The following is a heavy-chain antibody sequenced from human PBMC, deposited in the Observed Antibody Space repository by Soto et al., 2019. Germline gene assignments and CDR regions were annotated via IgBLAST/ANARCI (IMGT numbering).Heavy chain of an antibody. D-gene: IGHD6-13*01. Sequence: PGGALRLSCAASGFTFSSYGMHWGRPAPGKGLEWVAVIWYDGSNKYYADSVKGRFTISRDNSKNTLYLQMNSLRAEDTAVYYCARQIIAAAGPNDAFDIWGQGTMVTVSS. J-gene: IGHJ3*02. CDR1: GFTFSSYG. V-gene: IGHV3-33*01. CDR2: IWYDGSNK. CDR3: ARQIIAAAGPNDAFDI.